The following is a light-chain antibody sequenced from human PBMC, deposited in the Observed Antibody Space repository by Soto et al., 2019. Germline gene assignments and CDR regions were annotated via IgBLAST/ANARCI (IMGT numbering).Light chain of an antibody. CDR2: GAS. CDR3: QQQGNSRTWT. Sequence: ETVLTQSPGTLSLSPGERATLFCRASQTVVSSYLAWYQQKPGQTARLLIYGASTRATGIPDRFSGYGSGTDFTLTISRLEPEDFGVYYCQQQGNSRTWTFGQGTKVDIK. V-gene: IGKV3-20*01. J-gene: IGKJ1*01. CDR1: QTVVSSY.